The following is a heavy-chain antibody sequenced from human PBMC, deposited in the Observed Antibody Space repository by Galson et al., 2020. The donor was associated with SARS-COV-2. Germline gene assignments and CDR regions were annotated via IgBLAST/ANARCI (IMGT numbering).Heavy chain of an antibody. J-gene: IGHJ5*02. CDR1: RYTLTELS. Sequence: ASVKVSCKVSRYTLTELSMHWVRQAPGKGLEWMGGFDPEDGETIYAQKFQGRVTMTEDTSTDTAYMELSSLRSEDTAVYYCATAAVAGTWEWFDPWGQGTLVTVSS. CDR3: ATAAVAGTWEWFDP. CDR2: FDPEDGET. V-gene: IGHV1-24*01. D-gene: IGHD6-19*01.